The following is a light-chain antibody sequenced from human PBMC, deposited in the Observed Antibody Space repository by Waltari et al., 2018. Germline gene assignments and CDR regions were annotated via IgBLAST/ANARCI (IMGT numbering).Light chain of an antibody. V-gene: IGLV1-40*01. J-gene: IGLJ2*01. CDR2: GNN. CDR1: SSSIGPGYD. CDR3: QSYDSSLSGSV. Sequence: QSVLTQPPSVSGAPGQRVTISCTGSSSSIGPGYDVNWYQQLPGTAPKLLIYGNNNRPSGVPDRFSGSKSGTSASLAITGLQAEDEADYYYQSYDSSLSGSVFGGGTILTVL.